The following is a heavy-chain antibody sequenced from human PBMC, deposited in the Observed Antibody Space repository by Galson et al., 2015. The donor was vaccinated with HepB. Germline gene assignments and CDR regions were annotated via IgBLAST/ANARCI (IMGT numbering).Heavy chain of an antibody. V-gene: IGHV3-15*01. CDR2: IKTDTDGGTI. J-gene: IGHJ6*02. D-gene: IGHD3-16*01. CDR3: TTDPSNYDFYYYGMDV. Sequence: SLRLSCAASGFTFSNAWMSWVRQAPGKGLEWVGRIKTDTDGGTIDYAAPVKGRFSISRDDSKNTVYLQMNGLKTEDTAVYYCTTDPSNYDFYYYGMDVWGQGTTVTVSS. CDR1: GFTFSNAW.